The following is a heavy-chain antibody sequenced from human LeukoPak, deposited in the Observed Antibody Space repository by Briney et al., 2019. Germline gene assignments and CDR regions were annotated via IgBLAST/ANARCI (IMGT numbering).Heavy chain of an antibody. D-gene: IGHD1-26*01. J-gene: IGHJ4*02. CDR3: ARDEGSGSYYPD. Sequence: PGGSLRLSCAASGFTFSSYAMHWVRQAPGKGLEWVAVISYDGSNKYYADSVKGRFTISRDNSKNTLYLQMNSLRAEDTAVYYCARDEGSGSYYPDWGQGTLVTVSS. CDR2: ISYDGSNK. CDR1: GFTFSSYA. V-gene: IGHV3-30-3*01.